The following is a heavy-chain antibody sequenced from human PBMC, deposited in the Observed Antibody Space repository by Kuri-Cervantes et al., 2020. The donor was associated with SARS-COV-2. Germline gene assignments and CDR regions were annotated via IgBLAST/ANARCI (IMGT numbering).Heavy chain of an antibody. J-gene: IGHJ6*02. CDR1: VGPFLRYS. CDR3: ARDLIPLSDIVVVTAIPPYYYYGMDV. V-gene: IGHV1-69*06. D-gene: IGHD2-21*02. CDR2: IIPICGTA. Sequence: SFNVSCQSSVGPFLRYSLRLVRPAPGQGLEWMGGIIPICGTANYAQKFQGRVTITADKSTSTAYMELSSLRSEDTAVYYCARDLIPLSDIVVVTAIPPYYYYGMDVWGQGTTVTVSS.